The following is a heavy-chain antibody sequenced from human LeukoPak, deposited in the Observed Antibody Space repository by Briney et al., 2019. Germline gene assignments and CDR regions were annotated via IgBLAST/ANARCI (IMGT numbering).Heavy chain of an antibody. CDR3: ARYCAGDCYRGMDV. D-gene: IGHD2-21*02. CDR2: ISRSGTAT. Sequence: GGSLRLSCAASGFTPRSYEMNWVRQAPGKGLEWISYISRSGTATLYADSVKGRFTISRDNAKNSLYLLMNSLGAEDTAVYYCARYCAGDCYRGMDVWGHGTTVTVSS. V-gene: IGHV3-48*03. CDR1: GFTPRSYE. J-gene: IGHJ6*02.